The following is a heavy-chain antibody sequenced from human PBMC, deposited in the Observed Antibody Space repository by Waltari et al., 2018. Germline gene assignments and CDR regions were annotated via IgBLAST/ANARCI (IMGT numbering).Heavy chain of an antibody. V-gene: IGHV4-61*02. D-gene: IGHD3-22*01. CDR1: GGSISSGSYY. J-gene: IGHJ4*02. CDR2: IYTSGST. CDR3: ARDQTYYYDSSGYPTLDY. Sequence: QVQLQESGPGLVKPSQTLSLTCTVSGGSISSGSYYWSWIRQPAGKGLEWIGRIYTSGSTNYKPSLKSRVTISVDTTKNQFSLKLSSVTAADTAVYYCARDQTYYYDSSGYPTLDYWGQGTLVTVSS.